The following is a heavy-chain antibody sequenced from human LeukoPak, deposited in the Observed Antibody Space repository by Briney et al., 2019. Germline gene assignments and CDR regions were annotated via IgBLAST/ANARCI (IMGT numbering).Heavy chain of an antibody. Sequence: PSETLSLTCTVSGGSISSSSYYWGWIRQPPGKGLEWIGSIYYSGSTYYNPSLKSRVTISVDTSKNQFSLKLSSVTAADTAVYYCARNSNYYDSSGYPLWYYFDYWGQGTLVTVSS. J-gene: IGHJ4*02. CDR1: GGSISSSSYY. CDR3: ARNSNYYDSSGYPLWYYFDY. CDR2: IYYSGST. V-gene: IGHV4-39*07. D-gene: IGHD3-22*01.